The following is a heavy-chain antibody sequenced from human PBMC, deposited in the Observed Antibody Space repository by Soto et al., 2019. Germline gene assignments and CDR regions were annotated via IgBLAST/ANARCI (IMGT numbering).Heavy chain of an antibody. D-gene: IGHD3-3*01. CDR1: GFTLSNYA. CDR3: AKDTPQEWLLVFHY. Sequence: RRLSCAGSGFTLSNYAMSWVRQAPGKGLEWVSAISGSGDSTYYANSVKGRFTISRDNSKNTLYLQMNSLRAEDTAVYYCAKDTPQEWLLVFHYWGQGTLVTVSS. J-gene: IGHJ4*02. V-gene: IGHV3-23*01. CDR2: ISGSGDST.